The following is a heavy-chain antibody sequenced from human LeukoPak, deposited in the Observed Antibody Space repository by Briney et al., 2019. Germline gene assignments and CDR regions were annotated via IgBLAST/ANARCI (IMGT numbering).Heavy chain of an antibody. D-gene: IGHD6-19*01. Sequence: RTSETLSLTCSGSHYSISSGYYWGWIRQPPGKGLEWIGSICHTGTTYYNPSLMSRVTISVDTSKNQFSLKLNSVTAADTAVYYCARGPGHLPGIAMTGDWGQGNLVTVSS. CDR3: ARGPGHLPGIAMTGD. CDR2: ICHTGTT. J-gene: IGHJ4*02. V-gene: IGHV4-38-2*02. CDR1: HYSISSGYY.